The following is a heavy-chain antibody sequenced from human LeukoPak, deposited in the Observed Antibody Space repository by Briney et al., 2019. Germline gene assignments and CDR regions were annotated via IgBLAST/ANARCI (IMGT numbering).Heavy chain of an antibody. CDR3: ARHSSGWYGGIDY. CDR1: VFTFSSYE. V-gene: IGHV3-48*03. D-gene: IGHD6-19*01. CDR2: ISSSGSTI. J-gene: IGHJ4*02. Sequence: GGSLRLSCAASVFTFSSYEMNWVRQAPGKGLEWVSYISSSGSTIYYADSVKGRFTIYRDNARNSLYLQMNSLRAEDTAVYYCARHSSGWYGGIDYWGQGTLVTVSS.